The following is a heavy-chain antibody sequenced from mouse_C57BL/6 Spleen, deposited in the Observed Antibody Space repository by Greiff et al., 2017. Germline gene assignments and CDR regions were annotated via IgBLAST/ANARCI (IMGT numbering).Heavy chain of an antibody. V-gene: IGHV1-55*01. Sequence: QVQLQQPGAELVKPGASVKMSCKASGYTFTSYWITWVKQRPGQGLEWIGDIYPGSGSTNYNEKFKSKATLTVDTSSSTAYMQLSSLTSEDSAVYYCARRYYGSSPYYCDYWGQGTTLTVSS. CDR2: IYPGSGST. CDR3: ARRYYGSSPYYCDY. J-gene: IGHJ2*01. D-gene: IGHD1-1*01. CDR1: GYTFTSYW.